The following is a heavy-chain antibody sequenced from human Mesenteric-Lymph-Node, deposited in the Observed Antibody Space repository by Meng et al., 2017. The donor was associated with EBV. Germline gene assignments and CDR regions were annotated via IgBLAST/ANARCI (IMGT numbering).Heavy chain of an antibody. CDR2: INHSGST. D-gene: IGHD1-26*01. V-gene: IGHV4-34*01. CDR1: DGSFSGYY. J-gene: IGHJ4*02. Sequence: QVQLQQWGAGLLEPSGTLSLTCAVYDGSFSGYYWNWIRQPPGKGLEWIGEINHSGSTNCNPSLKSRVTISVDTSKNQFSLELRSMTPADTAVYYCARDRGWELLDYWGQGTLVTASS. CDR3: ARDRGWELLDY.